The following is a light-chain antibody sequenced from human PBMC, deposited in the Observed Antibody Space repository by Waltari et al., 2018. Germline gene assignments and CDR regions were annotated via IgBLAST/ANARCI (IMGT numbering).Light chain of an antibody. CDR3: ASWDGTLNSVL. J-gene: IGLJ2*01. Sequence: QSVLTQPPSVSGTPGQRVTIPCSGRRSNIGTNVVNWFQQFPGTAPRLLIYRNRPRPSGVPGRFAAFKSDTSASLGISGLQSEDEADYFCASWDGTLNSVLFGGGTKVTVL. V-gene: IGLV1-44*01. CDR2: RNR. CDR1: RSNIGTNV.